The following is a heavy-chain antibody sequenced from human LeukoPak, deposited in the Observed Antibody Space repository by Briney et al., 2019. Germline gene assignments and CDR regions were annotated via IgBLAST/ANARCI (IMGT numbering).Heavy chain of an antibody. V-gene: IGHV4-34*01. J-gene: IGHJ5*02. Sequence: SETLSLTCAVYGGSFSVYYWSWIRQPPGKGLEWIGGITHNGSTNYNSSLKSRGTISVETSMHQFSVKLRSVTAADPVGYYCSAGRVTSDPWLQRTIVAVPS. CDR1: GGSFSVYY. D-gene: IGHD1-14*01. CDR2: ITHNGST. CDR3: SAGRVTSDP.